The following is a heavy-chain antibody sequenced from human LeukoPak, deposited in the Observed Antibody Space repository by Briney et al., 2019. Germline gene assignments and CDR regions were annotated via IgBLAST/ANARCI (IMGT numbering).Heavy chain of an antibody. V-gene: IGHV4-59*11. CDR2: IYYSGST. J-gene: IGHJ5*02. CDR1: GGSISSHY. CDR3: ARRTRPGNWFDP. D-gene: IGHD6-6*01. Sequence: SETLPLTCTVSGGSISSHYWSWIRQPPGKGLEWIGYIYYSGSTNYNPSLKSRVTISVDTSKNQFSLKLSSVTAADTAVYYCARRTRPGNWFDPWGQGTLVTVSS.